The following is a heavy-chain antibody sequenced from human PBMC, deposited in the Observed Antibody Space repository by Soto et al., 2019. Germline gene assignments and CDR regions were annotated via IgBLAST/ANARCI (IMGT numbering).Heavy chain of an antibody. CDR1: GFTFSSYG. CDR2: ISYDGGNE. Sequence: GGSLRLSCAGSGFTFSSYGIHWVRQAPGKGLEWVALISYDGGNEKYTESVKDRFTISRDDSHNVAYLQMSSLRTEDTAMYYCARDPAGGSGYYYLFDYWGQGTLVIVSS. CDR3: ARDPAGGSGYYYLFDY. V-gene: IGHV3-30*03. D-gene: IGHD3-22*01. J-gene: IGHJ4*02.